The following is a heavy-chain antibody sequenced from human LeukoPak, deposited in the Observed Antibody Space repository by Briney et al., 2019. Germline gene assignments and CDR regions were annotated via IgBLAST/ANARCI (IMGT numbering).Heavy chain of an antibody. Sequence: NPSETLSLTCTVSGGSISSYYWSWIRQPPGKGLEWIGYIYYSGSTNYNPSLKSRVTISVDTSKKQFSLKLSSVTAADTAVYYCARGWIYYDTSGYYYDCWGQGTLVTVSS. CDR3: ARGWIYYDTSGYYYDC. V-gene: IGHV4-59*01. CDR1: GGSISSYY. J-gene: IGHJ4*02. D-gene: IGHD3-22*01. CDR2: IYYSGST.